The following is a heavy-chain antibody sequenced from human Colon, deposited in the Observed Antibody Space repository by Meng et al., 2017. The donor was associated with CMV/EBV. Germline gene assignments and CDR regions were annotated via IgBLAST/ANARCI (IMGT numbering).Heavy chain of an antibody. V-gene: IGHV1-69*05. CDR3: ASGEYCSGNSCYECDGGSCFDAFGI. J-gene: IGHJ3*02. CDR2: IIPMFATR. D-gene: IGHD2-2*01. CDR1: GGTFTNYA. Sequence: SVKVSCKASGGTFTNYAISWVRQAPGQGLEWMGGIIPMFATRNYARKFRGRVTITTDESTSTAYMDLSSLRSEDTAVYYCASGEYCSGNSCYECDGGSCFDAFGIWGQGTMVTVSS.